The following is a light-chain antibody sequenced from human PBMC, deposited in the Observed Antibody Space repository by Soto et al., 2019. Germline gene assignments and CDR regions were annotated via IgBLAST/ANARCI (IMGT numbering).Light chain of an antibody. CDR2: DAS. Sequence: DIQMTQSPSTLSASVGDRVTITCRASQSISSWLAWYQQKPGKAPKLLIYDASSLESGVPSRFSGSGSGTEFTLTIGSLQHDDFAYYYCQQYNSPVTFGQGTKLEIK. CDR1: QSISSW. V-gene: IGKV1-5*01. J-gene: IGKJ2*01. CDR3: QQYNSPVT.